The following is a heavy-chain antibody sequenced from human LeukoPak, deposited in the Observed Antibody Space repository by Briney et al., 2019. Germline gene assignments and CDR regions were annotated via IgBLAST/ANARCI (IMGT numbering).Heavy chain of an antibody. V-gene: IGHV3-23*01. J-gene: IGHJ3*02. Sequence: SGGSLRLSCAASGFTFSSYAMSWVRQAPGKGLEWVSAISGSGGSTYYADSVKGRFTISRDNSKNTLYLQMNSLRAEDTAVCYCARQTSLSRPTFDIWGQGTMVTVSS. CDR3: ARQTSLSRPTFDI. CDR2: ISGSGGST. D-gene: IGHD3-10*01. CDR1: GFTFSSYA.